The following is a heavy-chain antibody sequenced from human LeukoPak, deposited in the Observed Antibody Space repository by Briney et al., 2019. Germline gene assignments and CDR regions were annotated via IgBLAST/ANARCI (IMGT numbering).Heavy chain of an antibody. CDR3: AREIGGLPFDY. CDR2: IIPIFGTA. CDR1: GGTFSSYA. D-gene: IGHD3-16*01. Sequence: PWASVKVPCKASGGTFSSYAISWVRQAPGQGLEWMGGIIPIFGTANYAQKFQGRVTITADKSTSTAYMELSSLRSEDTAVYYCAREIGGLPFDYWGQGTLVTVSS. V-gene: IGHV1-69*06. J-gene: IGHJ4*02.